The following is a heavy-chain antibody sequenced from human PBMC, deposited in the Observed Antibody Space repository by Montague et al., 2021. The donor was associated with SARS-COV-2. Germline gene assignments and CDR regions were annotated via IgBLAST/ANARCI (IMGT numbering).Heavy chain of an antibody. D-gene: IGHD5-18*01. V-gene: IGHV4-59*08. CDR1: GGSISSYY. CDR3: ARHKAGEIGYSYGYKGRGYYFDX. Sequence: SETLSLTCTVSGGSISSYYWSWIRQPPGKGLEWIGYIDYSGSTNYNPSLKSRVTISVDTSKNQFSLKLSSVTAADTAVYYCARHKAGEIGYSYGYKGRGYYFDXGGQGTLVTVSS. CDR2: IDYSGST. J-gene: IGHJ4*02.